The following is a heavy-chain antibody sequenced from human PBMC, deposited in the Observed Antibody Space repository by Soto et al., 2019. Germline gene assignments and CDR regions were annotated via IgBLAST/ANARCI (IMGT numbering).Heavy chain of an antibody. J-gene: IGHJ5*02. Sequence: GGSLRLSCAASGFTFSSYWMSWVRQAPGKGLEWVANIKQDGSEKYYVDSVKGRFTISRDNANNSLYLQMNSLRAEDTAVYYCARVMIVVVPAAHNWFDPWGQGTLVTVSS. CDR1: GFTFSSYW. CDR2: IKQDGSEK. CDR3: ARVMIVVVPAAHNWFDP. D-gene: IGHD2-2*01. V-gene: IGHV3-7*01.